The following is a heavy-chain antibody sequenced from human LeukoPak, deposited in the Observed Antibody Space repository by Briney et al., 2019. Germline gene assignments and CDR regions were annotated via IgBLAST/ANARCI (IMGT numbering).Heavy chain of an antibody. V-gene: IGHV4-39*02. CDR2: IYYSGST. CDR3: VRDDLYYFDY. CDR1: GGSISSSSYY. J-gene: IGHJ4*02. Sequence: SETLSLTCTVSGGSISSSSYYWGWIRQPPGNGLEWIGSIYYSGSTYYNPSLKSRVTISVDTSKNQFSLKLSSVTAADTAVYYCVRDDLYYFDYWGQGTLVTVSS.